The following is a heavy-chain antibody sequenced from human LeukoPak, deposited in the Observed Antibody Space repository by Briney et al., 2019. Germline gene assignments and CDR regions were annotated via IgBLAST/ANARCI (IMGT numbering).Heavy chain of an antibody. Sequence: ASVKVSCKASGYTFTGYYMHRVRQAPGQGLEWMGWINPNSGGTNYAQKFQGRVTMTRDTSISTAYMELSRLRSDDTAVYYCARVADTAMVFHYYMDVWGKGTTVTVSS. V-gene: IGHV1-2*02. CDR1: GYTFTGYY. CDR2: INPNSGGT. CDR3: ARVADTAMVFHYYMDV. J-gene: IGHJ6*03. D-gene: IGHD5-18*01.